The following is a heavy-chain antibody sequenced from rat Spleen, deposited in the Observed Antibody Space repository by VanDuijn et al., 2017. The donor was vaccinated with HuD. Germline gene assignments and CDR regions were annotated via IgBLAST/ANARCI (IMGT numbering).Heavy chain of an antibody. CDR1: GFTFVDYD. V-gene: IGHV5S13*01. J-gene: IGHJ3*01. D-gene: IGHD1-11*01. Sequence: EVQLEESGGDSVQPGRSLKLSCAASGFTFVDYDMAWVRQTPTRGLEWIASINTGGDVTYYRDSVKGRFTVSRDDAKNTQHLQMDSLRSEDTATYYYTRHGGLRNWFAYWGQGTLVTVSS. CDR3: TRHGGLRNWFAY. CDR2: INTGGDVT.